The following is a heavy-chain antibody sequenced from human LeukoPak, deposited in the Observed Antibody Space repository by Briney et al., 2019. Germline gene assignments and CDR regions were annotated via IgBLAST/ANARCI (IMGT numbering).Heavy chain of an antibody. CDR3: AKATWKY. Sequence: GGSLRLSCAASGFTFSSYWMHWVRQIPGKGLVWVSRIKSDGSTNYADSVKGRFTISRDNAKNTLSLQMNSLRAEDTGVYYCAKATWKYWGQGTLVTVSS. V-gene: IGHV3-74*01. D-gene: IGHD1-1*01. CDR2: IKSDGST. J-gene: IGHJ4*02. CDR1: GFTFSSYW.